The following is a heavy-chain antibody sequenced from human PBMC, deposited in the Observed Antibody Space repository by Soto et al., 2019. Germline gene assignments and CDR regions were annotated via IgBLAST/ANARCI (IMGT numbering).Heavy chain of an antibody. V-gene: IGHV3-23*01. CDR2: IGDSGVNT. J-gene: IGHJ4*02. Sequence: GGSLRLSCAASGFTFSSYAMTWVRQAPGEGLEWVSTIGDSGVNTYYADSVKGRFTISRDNSKNTLYLQMNSLRAEDTAVYYCAKDRGGSYYWAPDYWGQGTLVTVSS. CDR3: AKDRGGSYYWAPDY. CDR1: GFTFSSYA. D-gene: IGHD1-26*01.